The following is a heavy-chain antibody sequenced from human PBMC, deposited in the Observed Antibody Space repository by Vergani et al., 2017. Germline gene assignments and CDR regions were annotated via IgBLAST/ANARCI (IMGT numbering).Heavy chain of an antibody. J-gene: IGHJ3*02. V-gene: IGHV3-7*01. CDR1: GFTFSSYG. CDR2: IKQDGSEK. CDR3: ARELRRAFDI. Sequence: EVQVVESGGGVVQPGGSLRLSCAASGFTFSSYGMHWVRQAPGKGLEWVANIKQDGSEKYYVDSVKGRFTISRDNAKNSLYLQMNSLRAEDTAVYYCARELRRAFDIWGQGTMVTVSS. D-gene: IGHD5-12*01.